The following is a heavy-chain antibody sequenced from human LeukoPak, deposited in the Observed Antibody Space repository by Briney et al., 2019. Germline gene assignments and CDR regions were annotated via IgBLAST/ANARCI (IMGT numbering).Heavy chain of an antibody. CDR2: IYHSGTT. V-gene: IGHV4-30-2*06. CDR3: ARGSQYNYGSGSYETEYFQD. CDR1: GGSFNRGGYS. J-gene: IGHJ1*01. D-gene: IGHD3-10*01. Sequence: SETLSLTCTVSGGSFNRGGYSWSWIRQSPGKGLEWIGYIYHSGTTYYNPSLNGRVTISVDRSKDFLSLKMNSPTAADTAVYYCARGSQYNYGSGSYETEYFQDWGQGILVTVSS.